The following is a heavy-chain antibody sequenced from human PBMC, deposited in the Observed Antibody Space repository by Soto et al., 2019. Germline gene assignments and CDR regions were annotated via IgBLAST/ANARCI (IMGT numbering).Heavy chain of an antibody. CDR1: GYTFTGYY. J-gene: IGHJ4*02. D-gene: IGHD3-3*01. Sequence: ASVKVSCKASGYTFTGYYMHWVRQAPGQGLEWMGWISAYNGNTNYAQKLQGRVTMTTDTSTSTAYMELRSLRSDDTAVYYCARELRDDFWSGYFDYWGQGTLVTVSS. V-gene: IGHV1-18*04. CDR2: ISAYNGNT. CDR3: ARELRDDFWSGYFDY.